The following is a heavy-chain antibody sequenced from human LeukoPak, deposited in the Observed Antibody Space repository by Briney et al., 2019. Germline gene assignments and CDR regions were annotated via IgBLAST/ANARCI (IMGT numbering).Heavy chain of an antibody. Sequence: SETLSLTCTVSGASINSYYWSWIRQPPGKGLEWIGYIYYSGSTNYNPSLKSRVTISVDTSKNQFSLKLSYVTAADTAVYYCARVRSWSRTDDAFDIWGQGTMVTVSS. CDR3: ARVRSWSRTDDAFDI. D-gene: IGHD6-13*01. CDR2: IYYSGST. CDR1: GASINSYY. J-gene: IGHJ3*02. V-gene: IGHV4-59*12.